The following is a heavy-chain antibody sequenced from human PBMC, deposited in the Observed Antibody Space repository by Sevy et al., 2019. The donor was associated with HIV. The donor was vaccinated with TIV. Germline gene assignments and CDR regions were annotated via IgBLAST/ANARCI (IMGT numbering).Heavy chain of an antibody. CDR3: ARLPTGLQSFNYLLSTYFDS. D-gene: IGHD3-9*01. CDR1: GFDFNNHW. J-gene: IGHJ4*02. V-gene: IGHV3-7*03. CDR2: IKHDGSET. Sequence: GGSLRLSCAASGFDFNNHWMSWVRQAPEKGLEWVANIKHDGSETYYVDSLEDRFTISRDNAKNSLSLQINDLRAEDTAMYYCARLPTGLQSFNYLLSTYFDSWGQGTLVTVSS.